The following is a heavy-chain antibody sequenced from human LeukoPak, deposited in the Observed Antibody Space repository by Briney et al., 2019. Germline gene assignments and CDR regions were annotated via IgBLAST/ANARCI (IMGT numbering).Heavy chain of an antibody. D-gene: IGHD6-13*01. CDR2: ISWNSGTK. CDR1: GFTFDDYA. CDR3: AKDISGGQQLGDFQH. V-gene: IGHV3-9*01. J-gene: IGHJ1*01. Sequence: GRSLRLSCAASGFTFDDYAMHWVRQAPGKGLEWVSGISWNSGTKGYADSVKGRFTISRDNAKNSLYLQMNSLRAEDTALYYCAKDISGGQQLGDFQHWGQGTLVTVSS.